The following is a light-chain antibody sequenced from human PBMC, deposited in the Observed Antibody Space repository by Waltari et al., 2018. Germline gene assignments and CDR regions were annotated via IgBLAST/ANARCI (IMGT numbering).Light chain of an antibody. J-gene: IGKJ2*01. CDR2: GAS. CDR3: QQYNNWPPLMYT. CDR1: QSLSSN. V-gene: IGKV3-15*01. Sequence: VMTQSPATLSVSPGERATLSCRASQSLSSNLAWYQQKPGQAPRLLIYGASTRATGIPARFSGSGSGTEFTLTISSMQSEDFAVYYCQQYNNWPPLMYTFGQGTKLKIK.